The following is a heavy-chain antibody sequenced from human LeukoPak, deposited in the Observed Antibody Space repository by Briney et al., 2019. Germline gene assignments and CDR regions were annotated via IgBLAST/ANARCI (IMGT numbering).Heavy chain of an antibody. CDR2: IYYSGST. D-gene: IGHD3-10*01. V-gene: IGHV4-61*01. CDR1: GGSVSRGSYY. Sequence: PSETLSLTCTGSGGSVSRGSYYWSWIRQPPGEGLEWIGYIYYSGSTNYNPSLKSRVTISVDTSKHQFSLKLSSVTAADTAVYYCARGYYYGSGSYYYSYYYGMDVWGKGTTVTVSS. CDR3: ARGYYYGSGSYYYSYYYGMDV. J-gene: IGHJ6*04.